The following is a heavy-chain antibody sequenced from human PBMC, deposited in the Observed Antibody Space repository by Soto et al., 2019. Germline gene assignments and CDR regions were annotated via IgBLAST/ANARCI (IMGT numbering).Heavy chain of an antibody. D-gene: IGHD4-17*01. J-gene: IGHJ4*02. CDR3: ARSLTLTRFDF. CDR2: VFHTGST. Sequence: QVLLQESGPGQVKPSETLSLTCDVFGGTMNNYYGSWVRQSPGKGLEWIGSVFHTGSTYYSPSLKSSVTLSVATPKKQFSLTLRSVTAADTAVYYCARSLTLTRFDFWGRGTQVTVS. CDR1: GGTMNNYY. V-gene: IGHV4-59*01.